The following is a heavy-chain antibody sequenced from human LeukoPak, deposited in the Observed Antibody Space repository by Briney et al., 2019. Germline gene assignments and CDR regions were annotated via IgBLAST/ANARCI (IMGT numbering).Heavy chain of an antibody. V-gene: IGHV3-23*01. D-gene: IGHD3-16*01. J-gene: IGHJ4*02. CDR1: GFTFSSYG. CDR3: TKAKYYHFDY. Sequence: PGGSLRLSCVASGFTFSSYGMSWVRQAPGKGLEWVSAISGRDDSTYYADSVRGRFTISRDVSKNTLFLQMNSLRAEDTALYYCTKAKYYHFDYWGQGTLVTVSS. CDR2: ISGRDDST.